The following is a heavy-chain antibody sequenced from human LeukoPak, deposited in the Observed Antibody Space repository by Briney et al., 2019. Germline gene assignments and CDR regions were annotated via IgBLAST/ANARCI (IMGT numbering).Heavy chain of an antibody. CDR2: IYYSGST. CDR1: GGSISSYY. Sequence: SETLSLTCTVSGGSISSYYWSWIRQPPGKGLEWIGYIYYSGSTNYNPSLKSRVTISVDTSKNQFSLKLSSVTAADTAVYYCAGLGDGYSYGYFDYWGQGTLVTVSS. V-gene: IGHV4-59*08. CDR3: AGLGDGYSYGYFDY. D-gene: IGHD5-18*01. J-gene: IGHJ4*02.